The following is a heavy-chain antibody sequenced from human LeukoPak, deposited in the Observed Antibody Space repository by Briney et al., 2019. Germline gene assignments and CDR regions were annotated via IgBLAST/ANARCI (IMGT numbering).Heavy chain of an antibody. Sequence: KASETLSLTCAVYGGSFSGYYWSWIRQPPGKGLEWIGEINHSGSTNYNPSLKSRVTISVDTSKNQFSLKLSSVTAADTAVYYCAREFNYDILTGYSAYFDYWGQGTLVTVSS. CDR1: GGSFSGYY. J-gene: IGHJ4*02. CDR3: AREFNYDILTGYSAYFDY. D-gene: IGHD3-9*01. CDR2: INHSGST. V-gene: IGHV4-34*01.